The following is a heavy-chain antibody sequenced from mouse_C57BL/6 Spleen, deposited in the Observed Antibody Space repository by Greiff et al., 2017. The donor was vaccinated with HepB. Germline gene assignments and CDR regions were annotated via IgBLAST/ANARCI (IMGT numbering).Heavy chain of an antibody. CDR2: IRSKSNNYAT. V-gene: IGHV10-1*01. D-gene: IGHD4-1*01. CDR3: VRQTGTYYFDY. Sequence: EVQLVESGGGLVQPKGSLKLSCAASGFSFNTYAMNWVRQAPGKGLEWVARIRSKSNNYATYYAESVKDRFTISRDDSESMLYLQMNNLKTEDTAMYYCVRQTGTYYFDYWGQGTTLTVSS. J-gene: IGHJ2*01. CDR1: GFSFNTYA.